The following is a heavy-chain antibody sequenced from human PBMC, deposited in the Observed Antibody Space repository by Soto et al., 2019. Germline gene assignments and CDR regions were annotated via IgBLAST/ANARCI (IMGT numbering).Heavy chain of an antibody. CDR2: FYPGDSTS. Sequence: GESLKISCNTSGYSFISYWVAWVRQKPGKGLEWMGTFYPGDSTSTYSASFQGQVTISVDKSISTAYLHLSSLKASDTAMYYCARIIGYCRNNDCSWTFDIWGQGTTVTVSS. CDR1: GYSFISYW. V-gene: IGHV5-51*01. CDR3: ARIIGYCRNNDCSWTFDI. D-gene: IGHD2-2*03. J-gene: IGHJ3*02.